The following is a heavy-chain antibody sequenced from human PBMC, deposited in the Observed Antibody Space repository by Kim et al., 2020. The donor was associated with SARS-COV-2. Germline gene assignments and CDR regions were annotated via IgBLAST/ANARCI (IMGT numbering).Heavy chain of an antibody. CDR2: ISYDGSNK. Sequence: GGSLRLSCAASGFTFSSYAMHWVRQAPGKGLEWVAVISYDGSNKYYADSVKGRFTISRDNSKNTLYLQMNSLRAEDTAVYYCARQGGYCSGGSWYSNFDYWGQGTLVTVSS. CDR1: GFTFSSYA. V-gene: IGHV3-30*04. CDR3: ARQGGYCSGGSWYSNFDY. D-gene: IGHD2-15*01. J-gene: IGHJ4*02.